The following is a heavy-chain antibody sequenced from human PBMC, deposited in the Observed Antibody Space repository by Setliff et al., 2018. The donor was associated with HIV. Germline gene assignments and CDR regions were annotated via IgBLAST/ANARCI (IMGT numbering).Heavy chain of an antibody. CDR2: IYTSGST. V-gene: IGHV4-61*09. Sequence: ASETLSLTCTVSGGSIRGGSYYWSWIRQPAGKGLEWIGHIYTSGSTNYNPSLKSRVTISVATSKNQFSLKLNSVTTADTAVYYCARSRTSSGYYGVTGYGMDVWGQGTTVTVSS. J-gene: IGHJ6*02. CDR3: ARSRTSSGYYGVTGYGMDV. CDR1: GGSIRGGSYY. D-gene: IGHD3-22*01.